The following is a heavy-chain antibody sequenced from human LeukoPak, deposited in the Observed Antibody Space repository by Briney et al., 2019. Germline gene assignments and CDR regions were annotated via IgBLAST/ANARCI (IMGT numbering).Heavy chain of an antibody. Sequence: GGSLRLSCAASGFTFSNAWMSWVRQAPGKGLEWVGRIKSKTDGGTTDYAAPVKGRFTISRDDSKNTLYLQMNSLKTEDTAVYYCTTDFIRTYDFWSGYHSHYGMDVWGQGTTVTVSS. D-gene: IGHD3-3*01. CDR2: IKSKTDGGTT. V-gene: IGHV3-15*01. CDR1: GFTFSNAW. CDR3: TTDFIRTYDFWSGYHSHYGMDV. J-gene: IGHJ6*02.